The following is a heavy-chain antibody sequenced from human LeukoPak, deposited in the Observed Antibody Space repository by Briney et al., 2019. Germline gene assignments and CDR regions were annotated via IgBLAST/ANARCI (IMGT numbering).Heavy chain of an antibody. CDR2: INHSGST. CDR1: GGSFSGYY. Sequence: SETLSLTCAVYGGSFSGYYWSWIRQPPGKGLEWIGEINHSGSTNYNPSLKSRVTISVDTSKSQFSLKLSSVTAADTAVYYCARGHPITGIDYWGQGTLVTVSS. CDR3: ARGHPITGIDY. D-gene: IGHD7-27*01. V-gene: IGHV4-34*01. J-gene: IGHJ4*02.